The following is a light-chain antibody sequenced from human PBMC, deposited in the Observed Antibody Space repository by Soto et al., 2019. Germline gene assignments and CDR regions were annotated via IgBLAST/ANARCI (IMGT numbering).Light chain of an antibody. CDR3: AAWDDSLNVWV. J-gene: IGLJ3*02. CDR1: SSNIGSNT. CDR2: SNN. Sequence: QSVMTQPHSASGTPGQRVTISCSGRSSNIGSNTVNWYQQLPGTAPKLLIYSNNQRPSGVPDRFSGSKSGTSASLAISGLQSEDEADYYCAAWDDSLNVWVFGGGTQLTVL. V-gene: IGLV1-44*01.